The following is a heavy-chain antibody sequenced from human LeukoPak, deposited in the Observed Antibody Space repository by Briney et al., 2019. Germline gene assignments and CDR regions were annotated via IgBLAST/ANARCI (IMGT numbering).Heavy chain of an antibody. V-gene: IGHV3-30*01. J-gene: IGHJ4*02. CDR2: ISYDGSNK. D-gene: IGHD3-3*01. Sequence: GRSLRLSCAASGFTFSSYAMHWVRQAPGKGLEWVAVISYDGSNKYYADSVKGRFTISRDNSKNTLYLQMNSLRAEDTAVYYCAREERTFGVVIDYWGQGTLVTVFS. CDR1: GFTFSSYA. CDR3: AREERTFGVVIDY.